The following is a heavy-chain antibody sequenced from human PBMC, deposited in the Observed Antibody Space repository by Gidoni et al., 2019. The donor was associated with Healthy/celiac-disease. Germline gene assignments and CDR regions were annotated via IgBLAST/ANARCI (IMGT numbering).Heavy chain of an antibody. Sequence: QVQLQQWGAGLLKPSETLSLTCAVYGGSFRGYYWSRIRQPPGTGLEWIGEINHSGSTNYNPSLKSRVTISVDTSKNQFSLKLSSVTAADTAVYYCARVGYGSGWYRYYYYYGMDVWGQGTTVTVSS. V-gene: IGHV4-34*01. CDR3: ARVGYGSGWYRYYYYYGMDV. J-gene: IGHJ6*02. D-gene: IGHD6-19*01. CDR2: INHSGST. CDR1: GGSFRGYY.